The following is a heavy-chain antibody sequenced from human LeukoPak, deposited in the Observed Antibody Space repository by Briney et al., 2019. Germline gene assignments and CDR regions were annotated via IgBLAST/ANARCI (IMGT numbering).Heavy chain of an antibody. CDR2: INPSSGDP. V-gene: IGHV1-2*02. CDR3: ARGLRYFDWLNAFDI. J-gene: IGHJ3*02. CDR1: GYTFTGYY. D-gene: IGHD3-9*01. Sequence: ASVKVSCKASGYTFTGYYLHWVRQAPGQGLEWTGWINPSSGDPYYAQKFQGRVTTTRDTSISTAYMGLSRLRSDDTAVYYCARGLRYFDWLNAFDIWGQGTMVTVSS.